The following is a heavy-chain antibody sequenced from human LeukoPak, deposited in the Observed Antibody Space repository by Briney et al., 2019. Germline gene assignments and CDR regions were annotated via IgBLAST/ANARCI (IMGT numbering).Heavy chain of an antibody. CDR3: ARGVGYFDSTGYFMYYFDY. Sequence: GGSLRLSCAASGFTFSGYAMHWVRQAPGKGLEYVSAISDNGGSTNYANSVKGRFTISRANSKNTVYLQMGSLRPEDMAVYYCARGVGYFDSTGYFMYYFDYWGQGALATVSS. V-gene: IGHV3-64*01. CDR1: GFTFSGYA. CDR2: ISDNGGST. J-gene: IGHJ4*02. D-gene: IGHD3-22*01.